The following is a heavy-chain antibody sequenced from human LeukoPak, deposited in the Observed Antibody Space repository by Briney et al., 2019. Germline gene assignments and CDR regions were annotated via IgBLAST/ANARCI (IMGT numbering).Heavy chain of an antibody. V-gene: IGHV4-59*12. CDR2: IYYSGST. CDR1: GGSISSYY. D-gene: IGHD3-16*02. J-gene: IGHJ4*02. Sequence: PSETLSLTCTVSGGSISSYYWSWIRQPPGKALEWIGYIYYSGSTNYNPSLKSRVTISVDTSKNQFSLKLSSVTAADTAVYYCARVPDYVWGSYRSGEYYFDYWGQGTLVTVSS. CDR3: ARVPDYVWGSYRSGEYYFDY.